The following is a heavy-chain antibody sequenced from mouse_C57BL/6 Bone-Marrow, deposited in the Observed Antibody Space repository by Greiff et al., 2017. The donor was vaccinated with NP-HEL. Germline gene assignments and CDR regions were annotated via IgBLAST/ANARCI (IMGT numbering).Heavy chain of an antibody. D-gene: IGHD2-1*01. CDR1: GYTFTSYW. V-gene: IGHV1-69*01. J-gene: IGHJ2*01. CDR2: IDPSDSYT. Sequence: VQLQQPGAELVMPGASVKLSCKASGYTFTSYWMHWVKQRPGQGLEWIGEIDPSDSYTNYNQKFKGKSTLTVDKSSSTAYMQLSSLTSEDSAVYYCARSTMAYFDYGGQGTTLTVSS. CDR3: ARSTMAYFDY.